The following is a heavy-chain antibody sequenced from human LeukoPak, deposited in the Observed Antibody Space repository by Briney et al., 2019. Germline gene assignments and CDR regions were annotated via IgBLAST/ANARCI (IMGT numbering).Heavy chain of an antibody. V-gene: IGHV4-4*07. CDR2: VSTSGST. J-gene: IGHJ4*02. D-gene: IGHD3-22*01. CDR1: GGSISSYY. CDR3: ARVRYSDSSVLTRKRSYYFDY. Sequence: SETLSLTCTVSGGSISSYYWSWIRQPAGKGLESIGHVSTSGSTNYNPSLKSRVTMSVDTSKNQFSLKLSSVTAADTAVYYCARVRYSDSSVLTRKRSYYFDYWGQGTLVTVSS.